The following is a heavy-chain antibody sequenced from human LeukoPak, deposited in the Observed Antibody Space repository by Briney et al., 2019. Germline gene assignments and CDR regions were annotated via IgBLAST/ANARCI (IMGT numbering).Heavy chain of an antibody. V-gene: IGHV1-2*02. D-gene: IGHD3-22*01. Sequence: ASVKVSCEASGYTFSDHTIHWVRQPPGQELEWMGWINPNIGTTNYAKRFQGRLTVTRDTSINTAFMELSSLNPDDTAVFYCARRYDSRGPVTFDFWGQGTLVTVSS. CDR3: ARRYDSRGPVTFDF. CDR2: INPNIGTT. J-gene: IGHJ3*01. CDR1: GYTFSDHT.